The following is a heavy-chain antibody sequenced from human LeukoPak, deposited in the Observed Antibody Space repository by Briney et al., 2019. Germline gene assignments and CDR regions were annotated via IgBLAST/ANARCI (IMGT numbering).Heavy chain of an antibody. D-gene: IGHD1-1*01. CDR2: ISNSGDAT. J-gene: IGHJ4*02. Sequence: PGGSLRLSCVGSGFTSIAYALTWARQAPGKGLEWVSTISNSGDATYYADSVKGRFTISRDNSKNTLYLQMNSLRAEDTAVYYCAKAPPYKKYFDYWGQGTLVTVSS. V-gene: IGHV3-23*01. CDR3: AKAPPYKKYFDY. CDR1: GFTSIAYA.